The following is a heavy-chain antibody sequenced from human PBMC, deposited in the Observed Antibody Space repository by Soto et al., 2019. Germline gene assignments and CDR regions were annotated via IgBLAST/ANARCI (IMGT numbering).Heavy chain of an antibody. D-gene: IGHD3-3*01. V-gene: IGHV3-49*04. CDR1: VFTFGDYA. CDR3: TRDSDFWSGYPFDY. CDR2: IRSKAYGLTT. Sequence: LXLSCTASVFTFGDYAMSWVRQAPGKGLEWVGFIRSKAYGLTTEYAASVKGRFTISRDDSKSIAYLQMNSLKTEDTAVYYCTRDSDFWSGYPFDYWGQGTLVTVYS. J-gene: IGHJ4*02.